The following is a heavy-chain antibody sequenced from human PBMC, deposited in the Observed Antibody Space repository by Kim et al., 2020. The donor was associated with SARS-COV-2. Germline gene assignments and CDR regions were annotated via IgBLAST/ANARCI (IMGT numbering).Heavy chain of an antibody. J-gene: IGHJ6*02. Sequence: SETLSLTCAVYGGSFSGYYWSWIRQPPGKGLEWIGEINHSGSTNYNPSLKSRVTISVDTSKNQFSLKLSSVTAADTAVYYCARVRITIFGVVIIPANYYYGMDVWGQGTTVTVSS. CDR1: GGSFSGYY. D-gene: IGHD3-3*01. CDR3: ARVRITIFGVVIIPANYYYGMDV. V-gene: IGHV4-34*01. CDR2: INHSGST.